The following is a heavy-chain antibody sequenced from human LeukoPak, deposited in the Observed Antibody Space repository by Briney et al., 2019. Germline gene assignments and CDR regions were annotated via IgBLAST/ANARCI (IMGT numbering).Heavy chain of an antibody. CDR2: ISDSGDIT. Sequence: GGSLRLSCAASGFTFSSYAMSWVRQAPGKGLEWVSGISDSGDITYYADSVKGRFTISRDNSKNTLYLQMNSLRAEDTAVYYCAKADTLRFLEWLPQYWGQGTLVTVSS. V-gene: IGHV3-23*01. D-gene: IGHD3-3*01. J-gene: IGHJ4*02. CDR1: GFTFSSYA. CDR3: AKADTLRFLEWLPQY.